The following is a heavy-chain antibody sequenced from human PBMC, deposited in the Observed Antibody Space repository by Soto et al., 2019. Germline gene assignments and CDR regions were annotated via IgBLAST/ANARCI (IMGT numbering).Heavy chain of an antibody. Sequence: EVQLLESGGGLVQPGGSLRLSCAASGFSFGGYAMSWVRQAPGKGLEWVSSISGSGSTAYYADSVRGRFTISRDNSESRVYLQMSSLRVDDTVVYYCATGSSSYTGYGFAYWGQGTLANVSS. CDR3: ATGSSSYTGYGFAY. CDR2: ISGSGSTA. V-gene: IGHV3-23*01. J-gene: IGHJ4*02. CDR1: GFSFGGYA. D-gene: IGHD5-12*01.